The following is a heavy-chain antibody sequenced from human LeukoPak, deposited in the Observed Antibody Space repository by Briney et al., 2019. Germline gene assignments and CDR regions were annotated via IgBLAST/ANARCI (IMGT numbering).Heavy chain of an antibody. Sequence: SETLSPTCTVSGASISGYYWSWIRQPPGKGLEWIGSIHHSGSTKYNPSLKSRVTMSLDTSKNQFSLKLTSAITADTAIYYCARRRGYSDYDYKWFDYWGQGTLVTVSS. CDR3: ARRRGYSDYDYKWFDY. D-gene: IGHD5-12*01. CDR2: IHHSGST. V-gene: IGHV4-59*01. CDR1: GASISGYY. J-gene: IGHJ4*02.